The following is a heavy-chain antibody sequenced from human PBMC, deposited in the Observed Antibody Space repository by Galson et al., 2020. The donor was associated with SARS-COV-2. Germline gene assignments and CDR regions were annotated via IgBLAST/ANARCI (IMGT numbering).Heavy chain of an antibody. J-gene: IGHJ4*02. D-gene: IGHD3-10*01. Sequence: ASVKVSCKASGYTFTNNAMNWVRQAPGQGLEWMGWINTNTGNPTYAQGFTGRFVFSLDTSVSTAYLQISSLKTEDTAVYYCASDSNTGGHWGQGTLVTVSS. CDR3: ASDSNTGGH. CDR2: INTNTGNP. CDR1: GYTFTNNA. V-gene: IGHV7-4-1*02.